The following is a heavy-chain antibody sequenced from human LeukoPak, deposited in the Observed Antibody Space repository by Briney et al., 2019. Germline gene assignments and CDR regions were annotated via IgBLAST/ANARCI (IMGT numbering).Heavy chain of an antibody. CDR3: ARVDYAAAGNWFDP. Sequence: GASVKVSCKASGYTFTSYGISWVRQAPGQGLEWMGGIIPIFGTANYAQKFQGRVTITADESTSTAYMELSSLRSEDTAVYYCARVDYAAAGNWFDPWGQGTLVTVSS. CDR2: IIPIFGTA. CDR1: GYTFTSYG. J-gene: IGHJ5*02. D-gene: IGHD6-13*01. V-gene: IGHV1-69*13.